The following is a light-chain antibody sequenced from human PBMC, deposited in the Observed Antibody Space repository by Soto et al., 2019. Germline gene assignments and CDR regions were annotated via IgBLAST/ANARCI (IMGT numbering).Light chain of an antibody. J-gene: IGLJ2*01. V-gene: IGLV2-23*01. CDR2: EGS. CDR3: CSYAGSSTYVV. Sequence: QSALTQPASVSGSPGQSITISCTGTSSDVGSYNLVSWYQLHPGKAPKLMIYEGSKRPSGVSNRFSGSKSGNTASLTISGLQAEDEADYYCCSYAGSSTYVVFGGGTKPTVL. CDR1: SSDVGSYNL.